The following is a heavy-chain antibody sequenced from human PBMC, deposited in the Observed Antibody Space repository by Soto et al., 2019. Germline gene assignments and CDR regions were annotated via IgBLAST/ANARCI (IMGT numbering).Heavy chain of an antibody. J-gene: IGHJ6*02. CDR2: ISAYNGNT. Sequence: APVKVSCKASVYTFTSYGISWLRHAPGQGLEWMGWISAYNGNTNYAQKLQGRVTMTTDTSTSTAYMELRSLRSDDTAVYYCARDGVDIVVVVAATPNYYYYGMDVWGQGTTVTVSS. D-gene: IGHD2-15*01. CDR1: VYTFTSYG. V-gene: IGHV1-18*01. CDR3: ARDGVDIVVVVAATPNYYYYGMDV.